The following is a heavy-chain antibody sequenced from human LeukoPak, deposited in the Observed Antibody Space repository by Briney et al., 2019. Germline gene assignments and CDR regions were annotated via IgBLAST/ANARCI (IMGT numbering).Heavy chain of an antibody. V-gene: IGHV1-2*02. J-gene: IGHJ4*02. CDR3: ARSSRGSSSGWYDY. CDR2: INPNTGGT. CDR1: GYTFSVYY. Sequence: ASVKVSCKTSGYTFSVYYIQWARQAPGLGLEWMGWINPNTGGTNYAQKFQGRVTMTRDTSISTAYMELSRLRSDDTAVYYCARSSRGSSSGWYDYWGQGTLVTVSS. D-gene: IGHD6-19*01.